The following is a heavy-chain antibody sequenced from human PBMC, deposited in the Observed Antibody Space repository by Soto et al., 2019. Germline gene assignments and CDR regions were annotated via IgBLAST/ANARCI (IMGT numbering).Heavy chain of an antibody. CDR1: GYTFTSYD. Sequence: QVQLVQSGAEVKKPGASVKVSCKASGYTFTSYDINWVRQATGQGLEGMGWMNPNSGNTGYAQKFQGRVTMTRNTSMSTADNEVSSLRSEDAAVYYCARGPPPYYYDSSGYPYYFDYWGQGTLVTVSS. V-gene: IGHV1-8*01. D-gene: IGHD3-22*01. J-gene: IGHJ4*02. CDR2: MNPNSGNT. CDR3: ARGPPPYYYDSSGYPYYFDY.